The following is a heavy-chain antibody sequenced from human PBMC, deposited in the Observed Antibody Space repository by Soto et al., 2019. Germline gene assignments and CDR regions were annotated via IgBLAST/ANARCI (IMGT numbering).Heavy chain of an antibody. CDR1: GFTFSSYV. V-gene: IGHV3-30*18. CDR2: ISYDGSNK. CDR3: AKDLAAAGPDY. D-gene: IGHD6-13*01. Sequence: QVQLVESGGGVVQPGRSLRLSCAASGFTFSSYVMHWFRQAPGKGLEWVAVISYDGSNKYYADSVKGRLTISRDNSKNTLYLQMNSLRAEDTAVYYCAKDLAAAGPDYWGQGTLVTVSS. J-gene: IGHJ4*02.